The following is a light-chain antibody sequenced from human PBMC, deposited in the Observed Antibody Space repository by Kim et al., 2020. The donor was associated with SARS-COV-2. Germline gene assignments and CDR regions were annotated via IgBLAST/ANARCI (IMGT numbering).Light chain of an antibody. J-gene: IGLJ2*01. CDR1: KLQKKY. V-gene: IGLV3-1*01. CDR2: HHS. Sequence: PGLTATITCSGDKLQKKYVSWYQKKPGLSPGLVLFHHSRRPSGIPARFSGASSANTATLTISGTQAMDEAEYYCQAWDMSSYVVFGGGTKLTVL. CDR3: QAWDMSSYVV.